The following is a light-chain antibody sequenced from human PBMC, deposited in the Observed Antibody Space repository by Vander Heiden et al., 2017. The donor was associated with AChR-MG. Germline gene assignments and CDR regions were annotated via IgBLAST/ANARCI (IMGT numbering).Light chain of an antibody. CDR1: TGAVTSSHY. Sequence: QAVVTQEPSLTVSPGGTVTLTCASSTGAVTSSHYPYGFQQKPGQAPRTLIFDTTNTPSWTPARFSGSLLGGKAALTLSGAQPEDEAEYYCFLSYTGVRVFGGGTQLAVL. CDR3: FLSYTGVRV. V-gene: IGLV7-46*01. CDR2: DTT. J-gene: IGLJ3*02.